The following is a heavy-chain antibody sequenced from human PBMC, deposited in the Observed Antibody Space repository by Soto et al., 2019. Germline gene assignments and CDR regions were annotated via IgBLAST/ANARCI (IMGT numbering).Heavy chain of an antibody. Sequence: EVQLVESGGGLVKPGGSLRLSCAASGFTFSSYSMNWVRQAPGKGLEWVSSISSSSSYIYYADSVKGRFTISRDNAKNSLYLQMNSLRAEDTPVYYCARVGAEYGDYGYWGQGTLVTVSS. CDR1: GFTFSSYS. D-gene: IGHD4-17*01. CDR3: ARVGAEYGDYGY. CDR2: ISSSSSYI. V-gene: IGHV3-21*01. J-gene: IGHJ4*02.